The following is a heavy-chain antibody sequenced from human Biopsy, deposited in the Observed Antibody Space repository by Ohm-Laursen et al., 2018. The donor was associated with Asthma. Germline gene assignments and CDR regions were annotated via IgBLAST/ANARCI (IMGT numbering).Heavy chain of an antibody. D-gene: IGHD3-16*01. CDR1: GGSISIGASY. V-gene: IGHV4-30-4*02. Sequence: SDTLFLTCAVSGGSISIGASYWSWFRQPPGKGLEWIGYIYYFGSAYYNPSLKSRVAISLDTSKNQFSLNLSSVTAADSAVYFCARRGGVRRYFDYWGQGTLVTVSS. J-gene: IGHJ4*02. CDR2: IYYFGSA. CDR3: ARRGGVRRYFDY.